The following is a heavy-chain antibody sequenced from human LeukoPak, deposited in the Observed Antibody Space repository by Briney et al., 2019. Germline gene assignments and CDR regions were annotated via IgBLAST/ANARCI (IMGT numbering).Heavy chain of an antibody. CDR3: AKGAFGSTECNWFES. D-gene: IGHD3-10*01. CDR2: ISGSGGDT. Sequence: GGSLRLSCAASGFTFSSDAMTWVRQAPGKGLEWVSIISGSGGDTNYADSVKGRFAISRDNSKSTLFLQMNGLRAEDTAVYYCAKGAFGSTECNWFESWGQGTLVTVSS. CDR1: GFTFSSDA. J-gene: IGHJ5*01. V-gene: IGHV3-23*01.